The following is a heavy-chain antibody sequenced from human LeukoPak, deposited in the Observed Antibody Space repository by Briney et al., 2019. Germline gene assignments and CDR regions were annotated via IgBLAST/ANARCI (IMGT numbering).Heavy chain of an antibody. V-gene: IGHV1-18*01. CDR3: ASRAYSRDYYYYYYMDV. CDR2: ISAYNGNT. J-gene: IGHJ6*03. Sequence: GASVKVSCKASGYTFTSYDINWVRQAPGQGLEWMGWISAYNGNTNYAQKLQGRVTMTTDTSTSTAYMELRSLRSDDTAVYYCASRAYSRDYYYYYYMDVWGKGTTVTVSS. CDR1: GYTFTSYD. D-gene: IGHD4-11*01.